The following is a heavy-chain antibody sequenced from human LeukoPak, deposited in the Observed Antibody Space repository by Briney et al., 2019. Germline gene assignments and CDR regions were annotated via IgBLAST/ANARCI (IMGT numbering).Heavy chain of an antibody. Sequence: ASVKVSCKASGGTFSSYAISWVRQAPGQGLEWMGGILPIFGTANYAQKFQGRVTITTDESTSTAYMELSSLRSEDTAVYYCARDPDCSSTSCYTGYSNYTEDYWGQGTLVTVSS. CDR1: GGTFSSYA. D-gene: IGHD2-2*02. CDR2: ILPIFGTA. J-gene: IGHJ4*02. V-gene: IGHV1-69*05. CDR3: ARDPDCSSTSCYTGYSNYTEDY.